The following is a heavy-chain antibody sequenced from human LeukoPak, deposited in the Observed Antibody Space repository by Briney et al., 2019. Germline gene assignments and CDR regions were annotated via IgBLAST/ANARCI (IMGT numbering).Heavy chain of an antibody. J-gene: IGHJ4*02. CDR1: GYTFTGYY. CDR2: INPNSGGT. Sequence: ASVKVSCKASGYTFTGYYIHWVRQAPGQGLEWMGRINPNSGGTNYAQKFQGRVTMTRDTSISTAHMELSSLRSEDTAVYYCARVRLVGATTGCFDYWGQGTLVTVSS. CDR3: ARVRLVGATTGCFDY. D-gene: IGHD1-26*01. V-gene: IGHV1-2*06.